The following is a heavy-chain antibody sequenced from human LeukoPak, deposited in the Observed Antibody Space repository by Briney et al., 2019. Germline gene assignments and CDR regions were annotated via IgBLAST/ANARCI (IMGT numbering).Heavy chain of an antibody. V-gene: IGHV4-61*01. D-gene: IGHD6-19*01. Sequence: SQTLSLTCTVSDDSISSGSYYWSWIRQPPGKGLEWIGYIYYSGSTNYNPSLKSRVTISVDTSKNQFSLKLSSVTAADTAVYYCARGAELSGWCLWFDPWGQGTLVTVSS. CDR3: ARGAELSGWCLWFDP. CDR1: DDSISSGSYY. J-gene: IGHJ5*02. CDR2: IYYSGST.